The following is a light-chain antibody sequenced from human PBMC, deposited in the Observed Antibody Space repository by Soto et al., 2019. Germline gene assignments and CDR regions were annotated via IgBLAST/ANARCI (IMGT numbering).Light chain of an antibody. J-gene: IGKJ2*01. CDR1: QRISSY. CDR3: QQSYLTPRT. Sequence: DIQMTQSPSSLSASVGDRVTITCRASQRISSYLNWYQHKVGRAPKLLIYAASSLQTGVPSRFSGSGSGTDFTLTISNLQPEDFATYYCQQSYLTPRTFGQGTKLEIK. CDR2: AAS. V-gene: IGKV1-39*01.